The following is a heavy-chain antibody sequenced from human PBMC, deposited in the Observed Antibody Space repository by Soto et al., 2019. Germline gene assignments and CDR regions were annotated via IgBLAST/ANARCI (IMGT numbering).Heavy chain of an antibody. V-gene: IGHV2-5*02. CDR3: AHKRDVSRGFKS. CDR1: GFSFSINGVA. Sequence: QITLKESGPTLVKPTQTLTLTCTFSGFSFSINGVAVGWIRQPPGQALEWLALIYWDDDQRYNPSLKNRLTITKDTSRSQVVLTMTNMDPVDTATYYCAHKRDVSRGFKSWGQGTLVTVSS. J-gene: IGHJ5*01. CDR2: IYWDDDQ.